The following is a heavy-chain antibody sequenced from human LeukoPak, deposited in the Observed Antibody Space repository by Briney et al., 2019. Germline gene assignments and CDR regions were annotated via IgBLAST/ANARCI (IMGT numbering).Heavy chain of an antibody. CDR1: GGTFSSYA. J-gene: IGHJ6*04. CDR3: ASYYCSGGSCYRDYYYGMDV. D-gene: IGHD2-15*01. CDR2: IIPIFGTA. Sequence: SVKVSCKASGGTFSSYAISWVRQAPGQGLEWMGGIIPIFGTANYAQKFQGRVTITADKSTSTAYMELSSLRSEDTAAYYCASYYCSGGSCYRDYYYGMDVWGKGTTVTVSS. V-gene: IGHV1-69*06.